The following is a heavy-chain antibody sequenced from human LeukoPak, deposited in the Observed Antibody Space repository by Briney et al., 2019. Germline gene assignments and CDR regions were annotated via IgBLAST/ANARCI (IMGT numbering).Heavy chain of an antibody. D-gene: IGHD6-13*01. J-gene: IGHJ6*02. CDR2: ISSSSSTI. CDR1: GSTFSSYS. V-gene: IGHV3-48*02. CDR3: ARDSSSSWYVSYGMDV. Sequence: GGSLRLSCAASGSTFSSYSMNWVRQAPGKGLEWVSYISSSSSTIYYADSVKGRFTISRDNAKNSLHLQMNSLRDEDTAVYYCARDSSSSWYVSYGMDVWGQGTTVTVSS.